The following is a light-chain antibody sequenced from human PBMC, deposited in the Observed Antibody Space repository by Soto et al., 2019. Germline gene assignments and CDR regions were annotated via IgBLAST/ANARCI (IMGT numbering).Light chain of an antibody. Sequence: QSALTQPPSASESPGQSVTISCTGSSSDVGGYNYVSWYQQHPGKAPKLMIYEVSKRPSGVPDRLSGSKSGNTASLTVSGLQAEDEADYCCSSYGGSNTVVFGGGTKLTVL. CDR2: EVS. CDR3: SSYGGSNTVV. V-gene: IGLV2-8*01. CDR1: SSDVGGYNY. J-gene: IGLJ2*01.